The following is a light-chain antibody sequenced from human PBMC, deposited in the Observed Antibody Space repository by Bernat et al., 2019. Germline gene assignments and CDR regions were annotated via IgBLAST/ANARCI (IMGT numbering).Light chain of an antibody. J-gene: IGKJ2*01. Sequence: EIMLTQSPGTLSLSPGERATLSCRASQSVSSSFLAWYQQKPGQAPRLLIYGASSRATGIPDRFSGSGSGTDFTLTISGLEPEDFAVYYCQQYANSPPAHTFGQGTTLEIK. CDR3: QQYANSPPAHT. CDR2: GAS. CDR1: QSVSSSF. V-gene: IGKV3-20*01.